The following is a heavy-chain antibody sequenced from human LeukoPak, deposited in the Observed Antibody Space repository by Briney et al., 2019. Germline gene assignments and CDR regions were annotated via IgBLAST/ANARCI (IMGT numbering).Heavy chain of an antibody. J-gene: IGHJ5*02. CDR3: ARQPSHYDILTDSLVRWFDP. V-gene: IGHV4-59*08. Sequence: PSETLSLTCTVSGGSISSYYWSWIRQPPGKGLEWIGYIYYSGSTNYNPSLKSRVTISVDTSKNQFSLKLSSVTAADTAVYYCARQPSHYDILTDSLVRWFDPWGQGTLVTVSS. CDR2: IYYSGST. CDR1: GGSISSYY. D-gene: IGHD3-9*01.